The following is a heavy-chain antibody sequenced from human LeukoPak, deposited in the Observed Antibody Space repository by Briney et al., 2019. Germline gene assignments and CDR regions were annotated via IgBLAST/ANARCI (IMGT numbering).Heavy chain of an antibody. J-gene: IGHJ4*02. V-gene: IGHV4-34*01. D-gene: IGHD3-22*01. Sequence: SETLSLTCSVSGGSLSPYYWSWIRQPPGGGLEWLGGINQSGSTNYNPSLKSRVTISVEKFKNQFSLGVTSVTAADTDIYYCATLGGLYYESHGYPDFDNWGQGTLVTVSS. CDR1: GGSLSPYY. CDR2: INQSGST. CDR3: ATLGGLYYESHGYPDFDN.